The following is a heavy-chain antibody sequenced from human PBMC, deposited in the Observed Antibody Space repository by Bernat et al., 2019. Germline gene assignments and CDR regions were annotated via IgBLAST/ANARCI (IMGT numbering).Heavy chain of an antibody. CDR3: ARSPATGTVDY. D-gene: IGHD1-1*01. J-gene: IGHJ4*02. CDR1: GFTFNNYW. CDR2: INQDGSDK. Sequence: EVQLVESRGDLVQPGGSLRLSCAASGFTFNNYWMSWVRQAPGKGLVWVAHINQDGSDKYYVDSVRGRFTISRDNAKNSLFLQMNSLRAEDTAVYYCARSPATGTVDYWGQGTLVTVSS. V-gene: IGHV3-7*03.